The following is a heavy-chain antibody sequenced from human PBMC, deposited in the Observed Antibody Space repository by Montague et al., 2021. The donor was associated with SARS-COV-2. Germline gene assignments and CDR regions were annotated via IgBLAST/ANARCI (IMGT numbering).Heavy chain of an antibody. J-gene: IGHJ4*02. V-gene: IGHV2-70*01. Sequence: PALVKPTQTLTLTCTFSGFSLSTSGMCVSWIRQPPGKALEWLALXDWDDDKYYSTSLKTRLTISKDTSKNQVVLTMTNMDPVDTATYYCARIPYDILTAYYSGFDYWGQGTLVTVSS. D-gene: IGHD3-9*01. CDR3: ARIPYDILTAYYSGFDY. CDR2: XDWDDDK. CDR1: GFSLSTSGMC.